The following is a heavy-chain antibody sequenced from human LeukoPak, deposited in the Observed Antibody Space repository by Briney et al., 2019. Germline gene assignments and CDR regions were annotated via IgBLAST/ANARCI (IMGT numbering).Heavy chain of an antibody. CDR1: GGSISSGDYY. V-gene: IGHV4-30-4*01. Sequence: SQTLSLTCTVSGGSISSGDYYWSWIRQPPGKGLEWIGYIYYSGSTYYNPPLKSRVTISVDTSKNQFSLKLSSVTAADTAVYYCARGITMVRGVDRKPNWFDPWGQGTLVTVSS. CDR2: IYYSGST. CDR3: ARGITMVRGVDRKPNWFDP. J-gene: IGHJ5*02. D-gene: IGHD3-10*01.